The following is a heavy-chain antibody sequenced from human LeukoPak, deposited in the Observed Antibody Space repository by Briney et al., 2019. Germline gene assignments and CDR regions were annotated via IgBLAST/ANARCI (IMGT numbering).Heavy chain of an antibody. CDR3: ARDRVWTVLY. CDR1: GFTFSSYS. CDR2: INQDGSEK. V-gene: IGHV3-7*01. Sequence: GGSLRLSCAASGFTFSSYSMSWVRQAPGKGLAWVANINQDGSEKYYVDSVKGRFTISRDNAKNSLYLQMNSLRAEDTAVYYCARDRVWTVLYWGQGTLVTVSS. J-gene: IGHJ4*02. D-gene: IGHD6-13*01.